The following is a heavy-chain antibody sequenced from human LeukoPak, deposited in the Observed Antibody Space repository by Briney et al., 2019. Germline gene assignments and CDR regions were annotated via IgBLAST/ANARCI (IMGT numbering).Heavy chain of an antibody. J-gene: IGHJ4*02. V-gene: IGHV1-46*01. Sequence: ASVKVSCKASGYTFTSYYMHWVRQAPGQGLEWMGIINPSGGSTSYAQKFQGRVTMTRDTSTSTVYMELNSLRAEDTAVYYCARVSDIVAPYFDYWGQGTLVAVSP. D-gene: IGHD5-12*01. CDR3: ARVSDIVAPYFDY. CDR2: INPSGGST. CDR1: GYTFTSYY.